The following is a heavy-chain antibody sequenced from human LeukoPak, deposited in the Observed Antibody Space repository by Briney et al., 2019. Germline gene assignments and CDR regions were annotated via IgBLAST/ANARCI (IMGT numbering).Heavy chain of an antibody. J-gene: IGHJ4*02. CDR3: ARHATDGYSHVELDY. CDR2: ISYVGDNK. CDR1: GFTFSSYA. D-gene: IGHD5-18*01. V-gene: IGHV3-30*03. Sequence: PGGSLRLSCAASGFTFSSYAMHWVRHAPGKGLEWVALISYVGDNKYYADSVKGRFTISRDNSKNTVYVQLTSLRVEDTAMYFCARHATDGYSHVELDYWGQGTLVTVSS.